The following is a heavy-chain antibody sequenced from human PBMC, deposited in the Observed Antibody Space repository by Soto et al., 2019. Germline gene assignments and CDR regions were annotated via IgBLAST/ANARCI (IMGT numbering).Heavy chain of an antibody. V-gene: IGHV1-58*01. CDR2: IVVGSGNT. CDR3: AAVGLYCSYGVCAPYNLFDL. D-gene: IGHD2-8*01. J-gene: IGHJ5*02. CDR1: GFTFTSSA. Sequence: GASVKLSCKASGFTFTSSAVQWVRQARGQSLEWIGWIVVGSGNTNYAQKFQERVTITRDMSTSTAYMELSSLRSEDTAVYYCAAVGLYCSYGVCAPYNLFDLWGQGTLVTGSA.